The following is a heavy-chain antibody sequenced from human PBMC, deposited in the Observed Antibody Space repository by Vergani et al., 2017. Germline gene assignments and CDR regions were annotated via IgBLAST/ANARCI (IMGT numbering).Heavy chain of an antibody. Sequence: QLQLQESGPGLVKPSETLSLTCTVSGGSISSSSYYWGWIRQPPGKGLEWIGSIYYTGNTYYNPSLKSRVTISVDTSKNQFSLKLSSVTAADAAVYYCARLPVVAIREATILYYYYGMDVWGQGTTVTVSS. CDR1: GGSISSSSYY. V-gene: IGHV4-39*01. D-gene: IGHD5-12*01. CDR3: ARLPVVAIREATILYYYYGMDV. CDR2: IYYTGNT. J-gene: IGHJ6*02.